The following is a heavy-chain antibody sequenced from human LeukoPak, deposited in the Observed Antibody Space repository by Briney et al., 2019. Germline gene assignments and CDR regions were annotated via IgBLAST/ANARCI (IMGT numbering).Heavy chain of an antibody. Sequence: SETLSLTCTVSGGSISSYYWSWIRRPAGKGLEWIGRIYTSGSTNYNPSLKSRVTMSVDTSKNQFSLKLSSVTAADTAVYYCARESGDCSSTSCYRDYYYYMDVWGKGTTVTISS. J-gene: IGHJ6*03. CDR3: ARESGDCSSTSCYRDYYYYMDV. CDR2: IYTSGST. V-gene: IGHV4-4*07. CDR1: GGSISSYY. D-gene: IGHD2-2*01.